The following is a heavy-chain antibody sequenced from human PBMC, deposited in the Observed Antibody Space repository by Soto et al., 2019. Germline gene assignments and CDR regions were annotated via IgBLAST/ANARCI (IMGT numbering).Heavy chain of an antibody. D-gene: IGHD6-19*01. Sequence: GGSLRLSCAASGFTFSSYAMSWVRQAPGKGLEWVSGISGSGGSTYYADSVKGRFTISRDNSKNTLYLQMNSLRAEDTAGYYCAKDISSHWPYYGMDVWGQGTTVTVSS. CDR1: GFTFSSYA. CDR2: ISGSGGST. CDR3: AKDISSHWPYYGMDV. J-gene: IGHJ6*02. V-gene: IGHV3-23*01.